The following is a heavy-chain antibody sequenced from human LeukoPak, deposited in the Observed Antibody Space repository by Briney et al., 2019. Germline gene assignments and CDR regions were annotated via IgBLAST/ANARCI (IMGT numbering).Heavy chain of an antibody. Sequence: LETLSLTCAVSRYSISSGYYWVWIRQSPGKGLEWIGRIDRSGNTYYNPPLKSRAAKSLDTSRTQFSLRLTPVPAAATAVYYCPRMDDYFGSGNYYNVINYYYMDAWGKGTTVTVS. CDR3: PRMDDYFGSGNYYNVINYYYMDA. CDR1: RYSISSGYY. J-gene: IGHJ6*03. D-gene: IGHD3-10*01. V-gene: IGHV4-38-2*01. CDR2: IDRSGNT.